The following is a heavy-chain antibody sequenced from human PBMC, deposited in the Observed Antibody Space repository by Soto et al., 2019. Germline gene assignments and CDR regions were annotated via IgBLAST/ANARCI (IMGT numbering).Heavy chain of an antibody. CDR3: ARIGYCSWCFDY. V-gene: IGHV3-7*04. Sequence: EVQLVESGGDLVQPGGSLRLSCAASGFSFSSYWMSWVRQAPGKGLEWVASIKQDGREKSYVDSAKGRFTISRDNAKNSLYLQMNILKAEDTAVYYCARIGYCSWCFDYWGQGTLVLVSS. CDR2: IKQDGREK. D-gene: IGHD6-13*01. CDR1: GFSFSSYW. J-gene: IGHJ4*02.